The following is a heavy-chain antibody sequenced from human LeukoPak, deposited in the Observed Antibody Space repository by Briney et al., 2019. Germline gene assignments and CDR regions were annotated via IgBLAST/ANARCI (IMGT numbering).Heavy chain of an antibody. CDR3: AMRPYNWNDDGNIDY. J-gene: IGHJ4*02. D-gene: IGHD1-20*01. CDR1: GYTFTSYD. Sequence: GASVKVSCTASGYTFTSYDINWVRQATGQGLEWMGWMNPNSGYTGYAQKFQGRVTMTRNTSITTAYMELSSLRSADPAVYYCAMRPYNWNDDGNIDYWGQGTLVTVSS. CDR2: MNPNSGYT. V-gene: IGHV1-8*01.